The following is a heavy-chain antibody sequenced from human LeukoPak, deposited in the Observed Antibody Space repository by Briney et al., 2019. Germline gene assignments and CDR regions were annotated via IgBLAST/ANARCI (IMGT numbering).Heavy chain of an antibody. Sequence: ASETLSLTCTVSGGSISSYYWSWIRQPPGKGLEWIGYIYYSGSTNYNPSLKSRVTISVDTSKNQFSLKLSSVTAADTAVYYCARGSSSSWYTRNSVRNNWFDPWGQGTLVTVSS. CDR2: IYYSGST. CDR3: ARGSSSSWYTRNSVRNNWFDP. V-gene: IGHV4-59*12. D-gene: IGHD6-13*01. CDR1: GGSISSYY. J-gene: IGHJ5*02.